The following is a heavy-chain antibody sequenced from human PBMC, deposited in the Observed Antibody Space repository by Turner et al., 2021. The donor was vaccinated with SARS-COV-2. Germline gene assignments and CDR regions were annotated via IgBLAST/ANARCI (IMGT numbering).Heavy chain of an antibody. J-gene: IGHJ4*02. V-gene: IGHV1-2*02. D-gene: IGHD1-1*01. Sequence: QVQLVQSGAEVKKPGASVKVPCKASAYTFTGYYVNWVRQAPGQGLEWMGWINPNSVGTNYAQKFHGRVTMTRDTSISTAYMELSSLRSDDTSVYYCARGLVWNDHIYYLGQGTLVTVSS. CDR1: AYTFTGYY. CDR3: ARGLVWNDHIYY. CDR2: INPNSVGT.